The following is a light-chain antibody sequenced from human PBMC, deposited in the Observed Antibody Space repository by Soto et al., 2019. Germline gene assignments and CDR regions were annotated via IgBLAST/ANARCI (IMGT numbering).Light chain of an antibody. CDR2: DVS. V-gene: IGLV2-11*01. CDR1: SSDVGGYNY. CDR3: CSYAGSPYV. Sequence: QSALTQPRSVSGSPGQSVTISCTGTSSDVGGYNYVSWYQQHPGKAPKLMISDVSQRPSGVPDRFSGSKSGNTASLTISGLQTEDEADYYCCSYAGSPYVFGTGTKLTVL. J-gene: IGLJ1*01.